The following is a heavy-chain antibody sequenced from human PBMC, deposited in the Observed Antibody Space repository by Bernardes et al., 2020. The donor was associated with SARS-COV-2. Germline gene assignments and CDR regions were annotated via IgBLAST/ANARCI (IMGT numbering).Heavy chain of an antibody. CDR1: GYTLSDYY. J-gene: IGHJ3*02. D-gene: IGHD1-26*01. CDR2: INPHSGGT. CDR3: ARDLARLYRGSRTYAFDI. V-gene: IGHV1-2*02. Sequence: ASVKVSCKASGYTLSDYYMHWVRQAPGQGLEWMGWINPHSGGTNYAQKFQGRVTVTRDTSSSTAYMELSRLTSADKAVHYCARDLARLYRGSRTYAFDILGQATLLTVSS.